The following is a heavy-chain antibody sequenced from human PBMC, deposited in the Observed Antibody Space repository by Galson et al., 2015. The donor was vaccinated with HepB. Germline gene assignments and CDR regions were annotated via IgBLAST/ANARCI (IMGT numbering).Heavy chain of an antibody. CDR3: ARGPIYDFWSGYYTKFDY. CDR2: ISSSSSYI. CDR1: GFTFSSYS. Sequence: SLRLSCAASGFTFSSYSMNWVRQAPGRGLEWVSSISSSSSYIYYADSVKGRFTISRDNAKNSLYLQMNSLRAEDTAVYYCARGPIYDFWSGYYTKFDYWGQGTLVTVSS. D-gene: IGHD3-3*01. J-gene: IGHJ4*02. V-gene: IGHV3-21*01.